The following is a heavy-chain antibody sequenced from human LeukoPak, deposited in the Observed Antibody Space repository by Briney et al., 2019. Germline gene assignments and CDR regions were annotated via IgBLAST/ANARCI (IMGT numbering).Heavy chain of an antibody. J-gene: IGHJ3*02. CDR3: EKEGNYYDSPDAFDI. D-gene: IGHD3-22*01. CDR1: GFTFSNYG. Sequence: GGSLRLSCAASGFTFSNYGMHWVRQAPGKGLEWVAVISYDGSNKYYADSVKGRFTISRDNSKNTLYLQMNSLRAEDTAVYYCEKEGNYYDSPDAFDIWGQGTMVTVSS. CDR2: ISYDGSNK. V-gene: IGHV3-30*18.